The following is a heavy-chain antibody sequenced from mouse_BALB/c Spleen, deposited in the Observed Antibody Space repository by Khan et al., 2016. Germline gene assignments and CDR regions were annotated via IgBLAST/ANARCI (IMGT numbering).Heavy chain of an antibody. CDR2: IYPGDGDT. V-gene: IGHV1-87*01. J-gene: IGHJ2*01. CDR1: GYTFTSYW. Sequence: VQLQQSGAELARPGASVKLSCKASGYTFTSYWMQWVKQRPGQGLEWIGAIYPGDGDTRYTQKFKGKATLTADKSSSTAYMQLSSLASEDSAVYYCARGNSYDDYDYWGQGTTLTGSS. CDR3: ARGNSYDDYDY. D-gene: IGHD2-4*01.